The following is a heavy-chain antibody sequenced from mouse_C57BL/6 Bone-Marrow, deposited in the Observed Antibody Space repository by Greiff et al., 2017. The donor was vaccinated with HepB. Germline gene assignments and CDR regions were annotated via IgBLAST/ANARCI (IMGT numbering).Heavy chain of an antibody. CDR3: ARLSYGSSYDWYFDV. CDR1: GFTFSDYY. D-gene: IGHD1-1*01. J-gene: IGHJ1*03. CDR2: ISNGGGST. Sequence: EVMLVESGGGLVQPGGSLKLSCAASGFTFSDYYMYWVRQTPEKRLEWVAYISNGGGSTYYPDTVKGRFTISRDNAKNTLYLQMSRLKSEDTAMYYCARLSYGSSYDWYFDVWGTGTTVTVSS. V-gene: IGHV5-12*01.